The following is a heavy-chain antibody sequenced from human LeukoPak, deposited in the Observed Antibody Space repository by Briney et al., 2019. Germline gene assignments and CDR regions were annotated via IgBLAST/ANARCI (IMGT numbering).Heavy chain of an antibody. CDR2: ISSSGSTI. Sequence: GGSLRLSCAASGFTFSSYEINWVRQAPGKGLEWGSYISSSGSTIYYADSVKGRFTISSDNAKNSLSLQMNSLRDEDTVVYYCAGDSGAATYWGQGPLVTVSS. D-gene: IGHD6-25*01. CDR1: GFTFSSYE. CDR3: AGDSGAATY. V-gene: IGHV3-48*03. J-gene: IGHJ1*01.